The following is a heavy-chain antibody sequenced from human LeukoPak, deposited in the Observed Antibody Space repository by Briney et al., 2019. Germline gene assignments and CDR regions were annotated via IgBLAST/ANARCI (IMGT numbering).Heavy chain of an antibody. CDR2: ISGGGTTT. J-gene: IGHJ4*02. D-gene: IGHD6-13*01. CDR1: GFMFTSYA. V-gene: IGHV3-23*01. CDR3: AKELVAAAGLYFDY. Sequence: GGSLRLSCAASGFMFTSYAMSWVRQAPGKGLEWVAAISGGGTTTCYADSVKGRFTISRDTSKKTLYLEMNSLRAEDTAIYYCAKELVAAAGLYFDYWGQGTLVTVSS.